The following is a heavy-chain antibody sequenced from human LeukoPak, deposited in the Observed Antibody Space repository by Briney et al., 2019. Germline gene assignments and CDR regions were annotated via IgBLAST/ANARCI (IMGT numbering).Heavy chain of an antibody. Sequence: GSLRLSCAASGFTFSSYAMSWVRQAPGKGLEWVSAISGSGGSTYYADSVKGRFTISRDNSKNTLYLQMNSLRAEDTAVYYCAKARSVGFRYDSSGYYPPGEYYFDYWGQGTLVTVSS. V-gene: IGHV3-23*01. J-gene: IGHJ4*02. CDR2: ISGSGGST. D-gene: IGHD3-22*01. CDR1: GFTFSSYA. CDR3: AKARSVGFRYDSSGYYPPGEYYFDY.